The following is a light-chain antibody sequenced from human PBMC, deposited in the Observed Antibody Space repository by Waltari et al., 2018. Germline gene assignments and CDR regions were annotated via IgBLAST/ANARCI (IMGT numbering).Light chain of an antibody. CDR2: NNE. J-gene: IGLJ2*01. Sequence: QSVVTQPPSASGTPGQRVAIPCSGSNSNLGRTHVPRYQHVPGTAPKLLNNNNEQPPSGVPDRFSGSKSDFSASLAISGLQAEDEGDYYCVSWDDSLNGEIFGGGTRLTVL. CDR3: VSWDDSLNGEI. CDR1: NSNLGRTH. V-gene: IGLV1-44*01.